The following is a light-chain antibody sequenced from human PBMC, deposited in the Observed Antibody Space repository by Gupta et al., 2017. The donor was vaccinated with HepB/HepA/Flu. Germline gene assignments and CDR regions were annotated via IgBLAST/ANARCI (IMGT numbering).Light chain of an antibody. CDR2: GAS. CDR3: QQYNGWPIT. J-gene: IGKJ4*01. Sequence: ETAMTQFPATLSVSPGESATLSCRASQTVGRNLAWYQHKSGQAPVLLIYGASTRVTGVPDRFSGSGSQTEFTLTISSLQSEDLAIYYCQQYNGWPITFGRGTRVEIE. V-gene: IGKV3-15*01. CDR1: QTVGRN.